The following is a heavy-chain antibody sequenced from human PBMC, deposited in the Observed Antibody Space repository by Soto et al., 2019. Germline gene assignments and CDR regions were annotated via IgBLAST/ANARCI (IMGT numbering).Heavy chain of an antibody. CDR3: TTIPRNKYGYPFDC. Sequence: EMQLVESGGGLVEPGRSLRLSCTGSGFTFVDFALSWFRQTPGKGLECVGFIRSERYGGTADYAASVKGRFTISREDSKSVAFLQMNSLTSEDTGLYYCTTIPRNKYGYPFDCWGQGTLVTVSS. CDR1: GFTFVDFA. V-gene: IGHV3-49*03. J-gene: IGHJ4*02. D-gene: IGHD5-18*01. CDR2: IRSERYGGTA.